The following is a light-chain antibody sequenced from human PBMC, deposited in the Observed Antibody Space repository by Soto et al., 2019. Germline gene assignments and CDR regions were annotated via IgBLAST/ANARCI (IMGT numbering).Light chain of an antibody. CDR1: QSVSSY. Sequence: EIVLTQSPATLSLSPGERATLSCRASQSVSSYLAWYQQKPGQAPRLLIYDASNRATGIPARFSGGGSGTDFAITISSLWHEDFAVYYCQQRSHWPPWTFGNGTTVVIK. V-gene: IGKV3-11*01. CDR2: DAS. J-gene: IGKJ1*01. CDR3: QQRSHWPPWT.